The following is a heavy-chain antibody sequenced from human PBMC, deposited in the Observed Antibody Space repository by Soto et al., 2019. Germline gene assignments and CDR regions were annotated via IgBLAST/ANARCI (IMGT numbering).Heavy chain of an antibody. J-gene: IGHJ6*02. D-gene: IGHD1-1*01. V-gene: IGHV4-59*06. CDR2: INHRGSL. CDR3: ARELPQRQGRNMDV. Sequence: PXATLSLTCTVSGGSISSYYWSWIRQPAGKGLEWIGYINHRGSLYYNPSLKSRVSMSVDTSKNQFSLNLSSVTAADTAVYYCARELPQRQGRNMDVWGQGTTVTVSS. CDR1: GGSISSYY.